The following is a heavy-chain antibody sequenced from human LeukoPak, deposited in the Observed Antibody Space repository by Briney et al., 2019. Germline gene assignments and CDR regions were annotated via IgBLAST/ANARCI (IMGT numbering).Heavy chain of an antibody. CDR3: AKDLKVGSIYPGTFDI. CDR2: IRSDGSNK. CDR1: GFTFRSYG. J-gene: IGHJ3*02. D-gene: IGHD1-26*01. V-gene: IGHV3-30*02. Sequence: PGGSLSLSCAASGFTFRSYGMHWVHQAPGKGLEWVAFIRSDGSNKYYADSVKGRFTISRDNSKNTLYLQMNSLIAEDTAVYYCAKDLKVGSIYPGTFDIWGQGTMVTVSS.